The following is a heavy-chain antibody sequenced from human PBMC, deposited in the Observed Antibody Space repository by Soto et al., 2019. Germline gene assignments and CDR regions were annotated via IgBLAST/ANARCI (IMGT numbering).Heavy chain of an antibody. Sequence: DVLLVESGGGLVKPGGSLRLSCAVSGFTLSSHTLTWVRQAPGKGLEWVSSITGSSTYIFQADSVKGRFTISRDNAKNSLYLQMNGLRADDTAVYYCARGSDSGDWYFDYWCQGTLVTVSS. CDR2: ITGSSTYI. J-gene: IGHJ4*02. CDR3: ARGSDSGDWYFDY. V-gene: IGHV3-21*01. D-gene: IGHD4-17*01. CDR1: GFTLSSHT.